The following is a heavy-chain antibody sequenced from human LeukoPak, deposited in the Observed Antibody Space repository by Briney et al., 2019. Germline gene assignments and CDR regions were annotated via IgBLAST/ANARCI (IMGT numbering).Heavy chain of an antibody. CDR1: GGSFSGYY. J-gene: IGHJ4*02. Sequence: PSETLSLTCAVYGGSFSGYYWSWIRQPPGKGLEWIGEINHSGSTNYNPSLKSRVTISVNTSKNQFSLKLSSVTAADTAVYYCARSPDYYDSSGYPDYWGQGTLVTVSS. CDR2: INHSGST. D-gene: IGHD3-22*01. V-gene: IGHV4-34*01. CDR3: ARSPDYYDSSGYPDY.